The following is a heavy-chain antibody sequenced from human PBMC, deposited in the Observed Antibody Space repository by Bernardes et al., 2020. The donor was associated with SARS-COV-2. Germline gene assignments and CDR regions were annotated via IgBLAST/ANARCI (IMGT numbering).Heavy chain of an antibody. Sequence: GGSLRLSCAASEFTFSTYAMNWVRQAPGKGLEWVSTISGSGGSTYYADSVKGRFTISRDNSKNTLYLQMNSLRAEDTAVYYCAKDLGDRSGLVYFDYWGQGTLVTVSS. J-gene: IGHJ4*02. V-gene: IGHV3-23*01. CDR1: EFTFSTYA. CDR3: AKDLGDRSGLVYFDY. D-gene: IGHD3-22*01. CDR2: ISGSGGST.